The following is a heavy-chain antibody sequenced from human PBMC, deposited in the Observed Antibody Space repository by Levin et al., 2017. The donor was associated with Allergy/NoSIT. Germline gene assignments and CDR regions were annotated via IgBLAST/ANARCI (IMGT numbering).Heavy chain of an antibody. Sequence: SGGSLRLSCAASGFIVSSNYMNWVRQAPGKGLEWVSVIYSGGSTYYADSVKGRFTISRDDFKNTLHLQMNSLRAEDTAVYYCARDRRLTARPYDCGMDVWGQGTTVTVSS. CDR3: ARDRRLTARPYDCGMDV. CDR1: GFIVSSNY. CDR2: IYSGGST. D-gene: IGHD3-16*01. V-gene: IGHV3-53*01. J-gene: IGHJ6*02.